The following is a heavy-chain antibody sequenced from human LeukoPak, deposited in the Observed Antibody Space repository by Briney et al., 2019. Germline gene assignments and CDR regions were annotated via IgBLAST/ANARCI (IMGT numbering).Heavy chain of an antibody. CDR1: GYTFINYD. Sequence: ASVKVSCKASGYTFINYDINWVRQATGQGLEWMGWMNPNSGNTGYAQKFQGRVTITRNTSISTAYMELSSLRSEDTAVYYCARRGVGGYIVGALSAFHIWGQGTMVTVSS. CDR3: ARRGVGGYIVGALSAFHI. J-gene: IGHJ3*02. CDR2: MNPNSGNT. V-gene: IGHV1-8*01. D-gene: IGHD1-26*01.